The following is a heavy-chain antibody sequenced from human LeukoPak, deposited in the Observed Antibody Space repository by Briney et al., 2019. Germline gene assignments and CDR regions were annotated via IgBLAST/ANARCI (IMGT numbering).Heavy chain of an antibody. D-gene: IGHD3-3*01. J-gene: IGHJ3*02. V-gene: IGHV3-21*01. CDR3: ARTIFGVVTHAFDI. CDR1: GFTFSSYS. Sequence: GGSLRLSCAASGFTFSSYSMNWVRQAPGKGLEWVSSISSSSSYIYYADSVKGRFTISRDNDKNSLYLQMNSLRAEDTAVYYCARTIFGVVTHAFDIWGQGTMVTVSS. CDR2: ISSSSSYI.